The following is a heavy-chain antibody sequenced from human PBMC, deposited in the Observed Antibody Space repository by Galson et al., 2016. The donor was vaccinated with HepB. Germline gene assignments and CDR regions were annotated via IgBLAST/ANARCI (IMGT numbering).Heavy chain of an antibody. CDR2: IKSDGRST. CDR3: ARLSLEVGGTIDY. J-gene: IGHJ4*02. CDR1: GLTFSSYW. Sequence: SLRLSCAASGLTFSSYWMHWVRQAPGKGLEWISHIKSDGRSTNYADSVKGRFIISRDNAKNTLYLQMNSLRAEDTAVYYCARLSLEVGGTIDYWGQGTLVTVSS. V-gene: IGHV3-74*01. D-gene: IGHD6-19*01.